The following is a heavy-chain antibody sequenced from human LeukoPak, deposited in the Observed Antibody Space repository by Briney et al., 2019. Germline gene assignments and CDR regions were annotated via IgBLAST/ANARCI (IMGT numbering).Heavy chain of an antibody. Sequence: SETLSLTCTVSGGSISSYYWSWIRQPPGKGLEWIGEINHSGSTNYNPSLKSRVTISVDTSKNQFSLKLSSVTAADTAVYYCARVDGDYVSNAFDIWGQGTMVTVSS. J-gene: IGHJ3*02. D-gene: IGHD4-17*01. CDR1: GGSISSYY. CDR2: INHSGST. CDR3: ARVDGDYVSNAFDI. V-gene: IGHV4-34*01.